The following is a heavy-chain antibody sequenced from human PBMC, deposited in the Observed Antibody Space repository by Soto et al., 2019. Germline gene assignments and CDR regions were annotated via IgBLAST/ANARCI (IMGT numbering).Heavy chain of an antibody. J-gene: IGHJ4*02. V-gene: IGHV4-59*08. D-gene: IGHD3-3*01. CDR2: IHYSGNT. Sequence: SETLSLTCTVSGGSISNYYWSWIRQSPGKGLEWIGYIHYSGNTKYNPSLKNRVTISADTSKNQFSLKLSSVTAADTAVYYCARGHYDFWSGYFATLDFWGQGTLVTVSS. CDR1: GGSISNYY. CDR3: ARGHYDFWSGYFATLDF.